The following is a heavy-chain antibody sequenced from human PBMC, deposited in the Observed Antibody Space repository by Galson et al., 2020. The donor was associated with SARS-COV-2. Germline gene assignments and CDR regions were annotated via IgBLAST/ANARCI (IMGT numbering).Heavy chain of an antibody. CDR2: FDPEDGET. D-gene: IGHD3-22*01. CDR3: ATEFSARAYYYDSSGPLLDY. CDR1: GYTLTELS. V-gene: IGHV1-24*01. J-gene: IGHJ4*02. Sequence: ASVKVSCKVSGYTLTELSMHWVRQAPGKGLEWMGGFDPEDGETIYAQKFQGRVTMTEDTSTDTAYMELSSLRSEDTAVYYCATEFSARAYYYDSSGPLLDYWGQGTLVTVSS.